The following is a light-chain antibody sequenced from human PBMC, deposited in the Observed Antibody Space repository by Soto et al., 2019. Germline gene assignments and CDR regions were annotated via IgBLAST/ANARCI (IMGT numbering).Light chain of an antibody. J-gene: IGKJ2*01. CDR1: QSISSW. Sequence: DSQMTQSPSTLSASVGDIVTITCLASQSISSWLAWYQQKPGKAPKLLIYDASSLESGVPSRFSGSGSGPEFTLTISSLQPDDFATYYCQQYKSYPYTFGQGTKLEIK. V-gene: IGKV1-5*01. CDR2: DAS. CDR3: QQYKSYPYT.